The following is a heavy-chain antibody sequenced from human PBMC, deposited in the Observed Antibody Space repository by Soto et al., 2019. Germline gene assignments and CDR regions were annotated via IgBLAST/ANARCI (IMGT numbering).Heavy chain of an antibody. Sequence: QVQLQQWGAGLLKPSEILSLTCAVYGGFVSSGSYYWSWIRQPPGKGLEWIGEMSHSGGTHFNPSLKSRVTIPVGTTKNQFSLKLSSVTAADTALYYCARVERGTATTVVDAFDIWGPGTMVTVSS. CDR1: GGFVSSGSYY. D-gene: IGHD1-1*01. V-gene: IGHV4-34*01. CDR3: ARVERGTATTVVDAFDI. CDR2: MSHSGGT. J-gene: IGHJ3*02.